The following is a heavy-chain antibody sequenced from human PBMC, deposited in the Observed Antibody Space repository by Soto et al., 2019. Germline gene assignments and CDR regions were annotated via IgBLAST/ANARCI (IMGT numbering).Heavy chain of an antibody. Sequence: SVKVSCKASGGTFSSYAISWVRQAPGQGLEWMGGIIPIFGTANYAQKFQGRVTITADESTSTAYMELSSLRSEDTAVYYCARLYGGHDYLLAVWAQRTTVLGSS. V-gene: IGHV1-69*13. D-gene: IGHD4-17*01. CDR1: GGTFSSYA. J-gene: IGHJ6*02. CDR3: ARLYGGHDYLLAV. CDR2: IIPIFGTA.